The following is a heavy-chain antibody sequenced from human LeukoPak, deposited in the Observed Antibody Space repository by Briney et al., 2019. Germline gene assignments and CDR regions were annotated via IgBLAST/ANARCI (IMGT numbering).Heavy chain of an antibody. CDR3: ARDVTSSGYSYYYYGMDV. D-gene: IGHD3-22*01. CDR1: GFTFSSYG. Sequence: GGSLRRYGAAAGFTFSSYGMHRVRQAPGQELEWVAVLWYDGGNKYYADSVKVRFTIDRDNCKTTMYLQMNRLRAEDTAVYDCARDVTSSGYSYYYYGMDVWGQGTTVTVSS. J-gene: IGHJ6*02. V-gene: IGHV3-33*01. CDR2: LWYDGGNK.